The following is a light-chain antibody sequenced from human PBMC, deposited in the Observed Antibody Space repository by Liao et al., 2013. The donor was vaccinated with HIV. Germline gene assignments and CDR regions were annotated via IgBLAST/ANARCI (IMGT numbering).Light chain of an antibody. CDR1: KLGDKY. CDR3: QAWHNGGV. J-gene: IGLJ3*02. V-gene: IGLV3-1*01. Sequence: SYELTQPPSVSVSPGQTASITCSGDKLGDKYACWYQQKPGQSPLLVIYQDIKRPSGIPERFSGSNSGNTATLTISGTQAMDEADYYCQAWHNGGVFGGGTKLTVL. CDR2: QDI.